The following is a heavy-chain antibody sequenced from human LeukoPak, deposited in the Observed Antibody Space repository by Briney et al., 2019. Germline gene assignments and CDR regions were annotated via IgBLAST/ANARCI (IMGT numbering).Heavy chain of an antibody. CDR3: ARAYSSSPNWFDP. CDR2: IYTSGST. D-gene: IGHD6-6*01. CDR1: GGSISSYY. V-gene: IGHV4-4*09. Sequence: PSETPSLTCTVSGGSISSYYWSWIRQPPGKGLEWIGYIYTSGSTNYNPSLKSRVTISVDTSKNQFSLKLSSVTAADTAVYYCARAYSSSPNWFDPWGQGTLVTVSS. J-gene: IGHJ5*02.